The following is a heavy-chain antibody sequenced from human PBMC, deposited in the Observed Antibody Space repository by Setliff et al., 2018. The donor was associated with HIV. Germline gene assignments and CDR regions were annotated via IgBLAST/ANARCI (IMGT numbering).Heavy chain of an antibody. CDR2: IYPDDSDA. V-gene: IGHV5-51*01. CDR3: ARNHLNYASWNTKTSGAYYFDS. Sequence: PGESLKISCKGSGYSFSTYWIAWVRQMPGRGLEVMGLIYPDDSDARYHPSFQGQVTISANKSISTAYLQWSSLKASVSAIFYCARNHLNYASWNTKTSGAYYFDSWGQGTLVTVSS. J-gene: IGHJ4*02. CDR1: GYSFSTYW. D-gene: IGHD3-10*01.